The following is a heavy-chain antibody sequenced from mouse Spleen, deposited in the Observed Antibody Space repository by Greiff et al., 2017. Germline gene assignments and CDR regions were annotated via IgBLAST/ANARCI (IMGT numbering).Heavy chain of an antibody. CDR2: IYPGDGST. J-gene: IGHJ3*01. CDR1: GYTFTSYY. D-gene: IGHD4-1*01. Sequence: LVESGAELVKPGASVKMSCKASGYTFTSYYIHWVKQRPGQGLEWIGWIYPGDGSTKYNEKFKGKTTLTADKSSSTAYMLLSSLTSEDSAIYFCAREGNWEGWFAYWGQGTLVTVSA. V-gene: IGHV1S56*01. CDR3: AREGNWEGWFAY.